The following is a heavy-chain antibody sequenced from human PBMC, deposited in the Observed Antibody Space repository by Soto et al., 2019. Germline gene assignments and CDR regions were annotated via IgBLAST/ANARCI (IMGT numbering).Heavy chain of an antibody. CDR3: ARLNIQLWFGLFDS. J-gene: IGHJ4*02. CDR2: IDQDGSER. V-gene: IGHV3-7*01. CDR1: GFTFSGYW. D-gene: IGHD5-18*01. Sequence: HPGGSLRLSCAASGFTFSGYWMSWVRQAPAKGLEWVANIDQDGSERYFVDSMRGRFSISRDNAKNSLYLQMNSLSPEDTAVYYCARLNIQLWFGLFDSWGRGTLVTVSS.